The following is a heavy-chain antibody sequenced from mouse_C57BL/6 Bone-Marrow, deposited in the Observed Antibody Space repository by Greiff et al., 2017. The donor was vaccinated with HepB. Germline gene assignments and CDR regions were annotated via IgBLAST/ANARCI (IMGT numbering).Heavy chain of an antibody. CDR1: GYTFTSYW. D-gene: IGHD1-1*01. Sequence: QVQLQQPGTELVKPGASVKLSCKASGYTFTSYWMHWVKQRPGQGLEWIGNINPSNGGTNYNEKFKSKATLTVDKSSSTAYMQLSSLTSEDSAVYYCAREITTVVPWYFDGWGTGTTVTVSS. CDR2: INPSNGGT. CDR3: AREITTVVPWYFDG. V-gene: IGHV1-53*01. J-gene: IGHJ1*03.